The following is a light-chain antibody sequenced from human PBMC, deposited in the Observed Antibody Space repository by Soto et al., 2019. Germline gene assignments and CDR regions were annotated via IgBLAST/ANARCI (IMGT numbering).Light chain of an antibody. Sequence: EIVLTQSPGSLSLSPGERATLSCRASQSVDSSFFAWYQQKAGQAPRLLIYGESNRATGIPDRFSGSGSGTDFTLTISRLEPEDFTVYYCQQYVSSVTFGQGTKVEIK. J-gene: IGKJ1*01. V-gene: IGKV3-20*01. CDR2: GES. CDR3: QQYVSSVT. CDR1: QSVDSSF.